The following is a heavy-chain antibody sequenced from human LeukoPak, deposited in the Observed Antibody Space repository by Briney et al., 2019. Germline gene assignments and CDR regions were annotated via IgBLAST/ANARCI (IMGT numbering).Heavy chain of an antibody. J-gene: IGHJ4*02. Sequence: GGSLRLSCAASGFTFSSYSMNWVRQAPGKGLEWVSPITSDSSFIFYADSVKGRFTISRDNAKNSLDLQMNTLRAEDTAVYYCARAVTYCSGGSCYSGLPSAYWGQGTLVTVSS. D-gene: IGHD2-15*01. CDR1: GFTFSSYS. CDR2: ITSDSSFI. V-gene: IGHV3-21*01. CDR3: ARAVTYCSGGSCYSGLPSAY.